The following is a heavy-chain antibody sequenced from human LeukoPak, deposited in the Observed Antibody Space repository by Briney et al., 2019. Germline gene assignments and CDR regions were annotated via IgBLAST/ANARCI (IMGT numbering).Heavy chain of an antibody. D-gene: IGHD2-2*01. CDR2: ISAYNGNT. CDR1: GYSFTSYG. V-gene: IGHV1-18*01. CDR3: ARDRWRQYQPLLEY. J-gene: IGHJ4*02. Sequence: GESLKISCKGSGYSFTSYGISWVRQAPGQGLEWMGWISAYNGNTNYAQKLQGRVTMTTDTSTTTAYMELRSLRSDDTAVYYCARDRWRQYQPLLEYWGQGTLVTVSS.